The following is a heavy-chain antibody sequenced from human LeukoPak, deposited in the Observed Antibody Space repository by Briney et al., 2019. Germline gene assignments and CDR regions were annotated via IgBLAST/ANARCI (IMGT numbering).Heavy chain of an antibody. V-gene: IGHV4-38-2*02. CDR2: IYHSGRT. CDR1: GYSISSGYY. D-gene: IGHD6-13*01. CDR3: ARYIAAAQNYYFDY. Sequence: PSETLSLTCTVSGYSISSGYYWGWIRQPPGKGLEWIGSIYHSGRTYYNPSLKSRVTISVDTSKNQFSLNLSSVTAADTAVFYCARYIAAAQNYYFDYWGQGALVTVSS. J-gene: IGHJ4*02.